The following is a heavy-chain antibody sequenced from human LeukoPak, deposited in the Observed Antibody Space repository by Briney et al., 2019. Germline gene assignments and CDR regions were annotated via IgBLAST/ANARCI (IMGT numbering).Heavy chain of an antibody. Sequence: PSETLSLTCTVSGGSISSSSYYWGWIRQPPGKGLEWIGSIYYSGSTYYNPSLKSRVTISVDTSKNQFSLKLSSVTAADTAVYYCARWYYVFGSGYYFDYWGQGTLVTVSS. D-gene: IGHD3-3*01. J-gene: IGHJ4*02. CDR3: ARWYYVFGSGYYFDY. CDR2: IYYSGST. CDR1: GGSISSSSYY. V-gene: IGHV4-39*07.